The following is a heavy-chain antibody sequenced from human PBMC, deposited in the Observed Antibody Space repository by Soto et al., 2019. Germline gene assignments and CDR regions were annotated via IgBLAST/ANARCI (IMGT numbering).Heavy chain of an antibody. CDR3: ARVCSNSTCYGRADV. Sequence: PSETLCLTCPVSGGSISGSSYYWAWLRQPPGKGLEWIGYIYYSGSTSYNPSLKSRVTISVDTSNNKFSLKLSSLTAADTAIYYCARVCSNSTCYGRADVWGKGTTVTVSS. D-gene: IGHD2-2*01. CDR2: IYYSGST. V-gene: IGHV4-61*05. CDR1: GGSISGSSYY. J-gene: IGHJ6*04.